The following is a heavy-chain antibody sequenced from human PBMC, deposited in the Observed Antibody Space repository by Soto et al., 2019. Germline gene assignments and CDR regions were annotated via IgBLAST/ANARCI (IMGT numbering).Heavy chain of an antibody. J-gene: IGHJ4*02. V-gene: IGHV3-30*18. Sequence: VAVISDDGSNKYYADSLKDRFTISRDNSKNTLYLQMNSLRAEDTAVYYCAKEWVYDTSGWSFDYWGQGTLVTVSS. CDR2: ISDDGSNK. D-gene: IGHD3-22*01. CDR3: AKEWVYDTSGWSFDY.